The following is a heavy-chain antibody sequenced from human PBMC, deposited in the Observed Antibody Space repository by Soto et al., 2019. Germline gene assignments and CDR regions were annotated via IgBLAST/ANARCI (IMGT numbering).Heavy chain of an antibody. CDR3: SGCSGGACHQNYGMDV. J-gene: IGHJ6*02. Sequence: EVHLVESGGGLGKPGGSLRLSCAVSGFTFSSCTMNWVRQAPGKGLEWVSSISPSTSHIYYADSVKGRFTISRDNAKNSLFLQMNSLRAEDTAVYYCSGCSGGACHQNYGMDVWGLGTTVTVSS. CDR1: GFTFSSCT. D-gene: IGHD2-15*01. CDR2: ISPSTSHI. V-gene: IGHV3-21*01.